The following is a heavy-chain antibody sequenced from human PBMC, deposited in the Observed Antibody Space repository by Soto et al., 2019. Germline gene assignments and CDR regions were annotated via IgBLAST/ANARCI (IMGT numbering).Heavy chain of an antibody. CDR2: ISGSGGST. Sequence: EVQLLESGGGLVQPGGSLRLSCAASGFTFSSYAMSWVRQAQGKGLEWVSAISGSGGSTYYADSVKGRFTISRDNSKNTLYLQMNSLRAEDTAVYYCAKFGDDILTGYIPAVDYWGQGTLVTVSS. J-gene: IGHJ4*02. D-gene: IGHD3-9*01. CDR1: GFTFSSYA. V-gene: IGHV3-23*01. CDR3: AKFGDDILTGYIPAVDY.